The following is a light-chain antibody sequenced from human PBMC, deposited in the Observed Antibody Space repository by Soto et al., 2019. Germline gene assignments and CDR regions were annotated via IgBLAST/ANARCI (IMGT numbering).Light chain of an antibody. CDR3: QQYHTYLS. CDR1: RDISTW. V-gene: IGKV1D-16*01. CDR2: GAS. Sequence: DIQITQSPSSVSASVGDRVTITCRASRDISTWLAWYQQKPGKAPKLLIYGASNLQSGVPSRFSGSGSGTEFTLTISSLQPDDFATYYCQQYHTYLSFGGGTKVDIK. J-gene: IGKJ4*01.